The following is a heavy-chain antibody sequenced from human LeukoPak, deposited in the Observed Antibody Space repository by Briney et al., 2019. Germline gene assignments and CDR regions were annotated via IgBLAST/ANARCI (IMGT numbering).Heavy chain of an antibody. CDR1: GGSISSGSYY. J-gene: IGHJ4*02. D-gene: IGHD6-13*01. CDR3: ARGRGYGSWYLGGGEFDY. V-gene: IGHV4-61*02. Sequence: SETLSLTCTVSGGSISSGSYYWSWIRQPAGKGLEWIGRIYTSGSTNYNPSLKSRVTISVDTSKNQFSLKLSSVTAADTAVYYCARGRGYGSWYLGGGEFDYWGQGTLVTVSS. CDR2: IYTSGST.